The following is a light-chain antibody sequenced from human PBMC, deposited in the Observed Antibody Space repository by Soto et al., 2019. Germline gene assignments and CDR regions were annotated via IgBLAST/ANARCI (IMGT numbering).Light chain of an antibody. J-gene: IGKJ2*01. CDR1: QSVSSRD. Sequence: EIVLTQSPGTLSLSPGERATLSCRASQSVSSRDLAWYQQKPGQAPRLLIYGASSRATGIPDRFSGSGSGTDFTLTISRLEPEDFAVYYCQQYDTWPPMYTFGQGTNLEIK. V-gene: IGKV3-20*01. CDR2: GAS. CDR3: QQYDTWPPMYT.